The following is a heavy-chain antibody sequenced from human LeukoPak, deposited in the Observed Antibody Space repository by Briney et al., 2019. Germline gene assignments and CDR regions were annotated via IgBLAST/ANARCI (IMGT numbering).Heavy chain of an antibody. CDR2: IYYSGST. V-gene: IGHV4-59*01. Sequence: SETLSLTCTVSGGSISSYYWSWTRQPPGKGLEWIGYIYYSGSTNYNPSLKSRVTISVDTSKNQFSLKLSSVTAADTAVYYCAAYTYCGGDCYSSWFDPWGQGTLVTVSS. D-gene: IGHD2-21*02. CDR3: AAYTYCGGDCYSSWFDP. CDR1: GGSISSYY. J-gene: IGHJ5*02.